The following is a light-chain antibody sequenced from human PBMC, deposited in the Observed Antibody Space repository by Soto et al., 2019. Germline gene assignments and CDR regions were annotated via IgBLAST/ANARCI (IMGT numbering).Light chain of an antibody. CDR1: QSVNSKY. CDR3: QQYGSSPWT. V-gene: IGKV3-20*01. J-gene: IGKJ1*01. Sequence: EIVLTQSPSTLSLSPGERAALSCRASQSVNSKYLAWYQQKPGQAPSLLIYGTSSRATGIPDRFSGSGSGTDFTLTISRLEPEDFAVYYCQQYGSSPWTFGKGTKVDIK. CDR2: GTS.